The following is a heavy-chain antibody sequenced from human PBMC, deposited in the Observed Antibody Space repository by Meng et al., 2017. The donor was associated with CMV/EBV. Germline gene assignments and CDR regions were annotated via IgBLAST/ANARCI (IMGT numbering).Heavy chain of an antibody. CDR2: IYYSGTT. CDR1: GGSISSGDYY. V-gene: IGHV4-30-4*08. CDR3: ARLSGSGTTSTGYHYAFDS. J-gene: IGHJ4*02. D-gene: IGHD3-22*01. Sequence: VQLQEVGPELVKPSQTLSLTCSASGGSISSGDYYWSWIRQPPGKGLEWIGYIYYSGTTYYNPSLESRVTISVDTSKNQFSLNLSSVTAADTAVYYCARLSGSGTTSTGYHYAFDSWGQGTLVTVSS.